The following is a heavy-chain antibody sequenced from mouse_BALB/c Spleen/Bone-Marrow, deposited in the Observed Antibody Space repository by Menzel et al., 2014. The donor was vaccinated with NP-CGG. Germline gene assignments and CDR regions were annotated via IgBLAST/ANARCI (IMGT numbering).Heavy chain of an antibody. CDR1: GFTFSDAW. V-gene: IGHV6-6*01. CDR2: ISSKANNHAT. J-gene: IGHJ4*01. Sequence: EVKLVESGGGLVQPGGSMKLSCAASGFTFSDAWMDWVRQSPEKGLEWVAEISSKANNHATYYAESVKGRFTISRDDSKRRVYPQRNSIRAEGTGIYYCTSIGRYYDGSIHYAMDYWGQGTPVTVPS. CDR3: TSIGRYYDGSIHYAMDY. D-gene: IGHD1-1*01.